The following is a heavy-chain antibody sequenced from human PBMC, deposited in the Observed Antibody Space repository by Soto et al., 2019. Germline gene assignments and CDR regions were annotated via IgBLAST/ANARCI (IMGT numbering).Heavy chain of an antibody. CDR2: IYYSGET. J-gene: IGHJ6*02. V-gene: IGHV4-31*03. Sequence: QVQLQQSGPGLVKASQTLSLTCTVSGGSIINSGYYWNWIRQHPGKGLEGVGYIYYSGETSYNPSLKSRLTISVDTSKNRFSLNLSSVTAADTAVYYCARDRGGENYYYGMDVWGQGTTVTVSS. CDR3: ARDRGGENYYYGMDV. D-gene: IGHD3-16*01. CDR1: GGSIINSGYY.